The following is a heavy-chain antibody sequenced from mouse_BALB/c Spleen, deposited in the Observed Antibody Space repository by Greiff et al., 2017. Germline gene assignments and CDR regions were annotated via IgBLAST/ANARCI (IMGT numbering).Heavy chain of an antibody. CDR1: GFTFTDYY. CDR3: ARDRPYDYDAGFYAMDY. D-gene: IGHD2-4*01. CDR2: IRNKANGYTT. J-gene: IGHJ4*01. V-gene: IGHV7-3*02. Sequence: EVQLVESGGGLVQPGGSLRLSCATSGFTFTDYYMSWVRQPPGKALEWLGFIRNKANGYTTEYSASVKGRFTISRDNSQSILYLQMNTLRAEDSATYYCARDRPYDYDAGFYAMDYWGQGTSVTVSS.